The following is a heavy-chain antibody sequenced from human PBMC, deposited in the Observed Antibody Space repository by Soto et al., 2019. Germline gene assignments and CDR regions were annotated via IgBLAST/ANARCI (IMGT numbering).Heavy chain of an antibody. V-gene: IGHV3-23*01. CDR3: ARHPERIAEIGWFDP. D-gene: IGHD6-13*01. Sequence: SLRLSCAASGFTCSSYAMSWVRQAPGKGLEWVSAFRGDGTGAHYADSVKGRFTISRDNAKNSLYLQMNSLRAEDTAVYYCARHPERIAEIGWFDPWGQGTLVTVSS. CDR2: FRGDGTGA. J-gene: IGHJ5*02. CDR1: GFTCSSYA.